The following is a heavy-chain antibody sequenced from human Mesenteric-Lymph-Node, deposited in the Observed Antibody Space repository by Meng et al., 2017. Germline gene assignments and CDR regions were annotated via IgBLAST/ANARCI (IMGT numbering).Heavy chain of an antibody. CDR2: ISSSSSYI. J-gene: IGHJ4*02. CDR1: GFTFSSYS. V-gene: IGHV3-21*01. Sequence: GESLKISCAASGFTFSSYSMNWVRQAPGKGLEWVSSISSSSSYIYYADSVKGRFTISRDNAKNSLYLQMNSLRAEDTAVYYCARGYCGSDCYSFYLNWGQGTLVTVSS. D-gene: IGHD2-21*02. CDR3: ARGYCGSDCYSFYLN.